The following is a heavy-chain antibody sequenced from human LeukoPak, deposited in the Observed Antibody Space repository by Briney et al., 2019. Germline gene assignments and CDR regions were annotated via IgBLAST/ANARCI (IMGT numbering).Heavy chain of an antibody. CDR3: AKELRLAFDY. D-gene: IGHD2-21*01. J-gene: IGHJ4*02. V-gene: IGHV3-30*18. Sequence: SGGSLRLSCAASGFTFSSYGMHWVRQAPGKGLEWVAVISYDGSNKYYADSVKGRFTISRDNSKNTLYLQMNSLRAEDTAVYYCAKELRLAFDYWGQGTLVTVSS. CDR1: GFTFSSYG. CDR2: ISYDGSNK.